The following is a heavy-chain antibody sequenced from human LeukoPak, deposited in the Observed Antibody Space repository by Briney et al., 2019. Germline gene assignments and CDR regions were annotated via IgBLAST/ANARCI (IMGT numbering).Heavy chain of an antibody. V-gene: IGHV4-34*01. CDR1: GGSFSGYY. CDR2: INHSGST. D-gene: IGHD5-12*01. Sequence: SETLSLTCAVYGGSFSGYYWSWIRQPPGKGLEWIGEINHSGSTNYNPSLKSRVTISVDTSKNQFSLKLSSVTAADTAVYYCARGLQPKRGYSGYDYGYWGQGTLVTVSS. J-gene: IGHJ4*02. CDR3: ARGLQPKRGYSGYDYGY.